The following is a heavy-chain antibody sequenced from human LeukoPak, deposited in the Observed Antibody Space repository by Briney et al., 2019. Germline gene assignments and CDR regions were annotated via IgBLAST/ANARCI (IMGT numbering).Heavy chain of an antibody. CDR2: IKSDGSDT. CDR3: AKTSQPAAATRTKYYFDF. CDR1: GFTLSSYW. V-gene: IGHV3-74*01. Sequence: GGSLRLSCAASGFTLSSYWMHWVRQVPGKGLVWVSRIKSDGSDTRYADSVKGRFTISRDNAKNTLYLQMNSLRAEDTAVYYCAKTSQPAAATRTKYYFDFWGQGTLVTVSS. D-gene: IGHD2-15*01. J-gene: IGHJ4*02.